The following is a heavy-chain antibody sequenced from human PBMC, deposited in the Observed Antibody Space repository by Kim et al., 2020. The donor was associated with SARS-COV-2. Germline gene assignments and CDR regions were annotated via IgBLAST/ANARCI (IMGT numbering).Heavy chain of an antibody. CDR2: IYYSGNT. CDR1: GGSISSNSFY. CDR3: ARHSGPYASSWFDY. D-gene: IGHD6-13*01. Sequence: SETLSLTCSVSGGSISSNSFYCGWIRQPPGKGLEWIGSIYYSGNTYNSPSLKSRLTISVDTSKNQFSLRVNSVTGADTAVYYCARHSGPYASSWFDYWGQGRLVTVSS. J-gene: IGHJ4*02. V-gene: IGHV4-39*01.